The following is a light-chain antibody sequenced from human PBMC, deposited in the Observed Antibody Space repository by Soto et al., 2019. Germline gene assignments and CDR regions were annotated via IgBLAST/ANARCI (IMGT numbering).Light chain of an antibody. CDR3: QHYGSSVT. J-gene: IGKJ4*01. CDR2: GTG. CDR1: ESVSSHY. V-gene: IGKV3-20*01. Sequence: EIVMTQSPGTVSLSPGERATLSCRASESVSSHYIGWYQQRRGQAPRLLIYGTGNRAPGIPDRFSGDGAGTDFTRNITRLEPEDFAVDYCQHYGSSVTFGGGTKVELK.